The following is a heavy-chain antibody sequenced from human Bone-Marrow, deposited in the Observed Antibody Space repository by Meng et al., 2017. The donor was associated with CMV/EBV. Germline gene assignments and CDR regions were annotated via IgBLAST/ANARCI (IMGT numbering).Heavy chain of an antibody. V-gene: IGHV3-7*01. Sequence: GGSLRLSCAASGFTFSSYWMSWVRQAPGKGLEWVANIKHDGSEKYYVDAVKGRFTISRDNAKNSLYLQMNSLRAEDTAVYYCARTIAALWPYYYYGMDVWGQGTTVTVSS. CDR3: ARTIAALWPYYYYGMDV. CDR2: IKHDGSEK. J-gene: IGHJ6*02. D-gene: IGHD6-6*01. CDR1: GFTFSSYW.